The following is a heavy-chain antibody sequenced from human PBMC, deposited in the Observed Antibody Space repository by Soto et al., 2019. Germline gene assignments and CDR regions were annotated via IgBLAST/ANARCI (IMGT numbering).Heavy chain of an antibody. CDR3: ARDHRIAAANYYFDY. J-gene: IGHJ4*02. D-gene: IGHD6-13*01. CDR1: SGSISSSNW. CDR2: IYHSGST. Sequence: SETLSLTCAVSSGSISSSNWWSWVRQPPGKGLEWIGEIYHSGSTNYNPSLKSRVTISVDKSKNQFSLKLSSVTAADTAVYYCARDHRIAAANYYFDYWGQGTLVTVSS. V-gene: IGHV4-4*02.